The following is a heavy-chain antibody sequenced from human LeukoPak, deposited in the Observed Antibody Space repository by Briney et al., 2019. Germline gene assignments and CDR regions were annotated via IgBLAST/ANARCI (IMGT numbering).Heavy chain of an antibody. J-gene: IGHJ4*02. Sequence: PGGSLRLSCAASGFIVSSNYMSWVGQAPGKGLEWVSVIYYTGTTYYADSVKGRFTISRDNSKNTVYLQMNSLRAEDTAVYYCARGIAAAGNDYWGQGTLVTVST. CDR2: IYYTGTT. V-gene: IGHV3-53*01. CDR3: ARGIAAAGNDY. D-gene: IGHD6-13*01. CDR1: GFIVSSNY.